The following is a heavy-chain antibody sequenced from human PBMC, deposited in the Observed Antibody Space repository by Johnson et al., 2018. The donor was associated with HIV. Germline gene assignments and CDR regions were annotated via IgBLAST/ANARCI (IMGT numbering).Heavy chain of an antibody. CDR3: ARENQGYSYRAFDI. CDR1: GFTFSSYW. Sequence: VQLVESGGGLVQPGGSLRLSCAASGFTFSSYWMSWVRQTPGKGLEWVANIKQYGSEKYYVDSVKGRFTISRDNAKNSLYLQMNSLSAEDTAVYYCARENQGYSYRAFDIWGQGTMVTVSS. D-gene: IGHD5-18*01. CDR2: IKQYGSEK. J-gene: IGHJ3*02. V-gene: IGHV3-7*01.